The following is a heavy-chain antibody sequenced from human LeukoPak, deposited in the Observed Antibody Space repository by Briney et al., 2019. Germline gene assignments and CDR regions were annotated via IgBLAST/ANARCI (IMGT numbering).Heavy chain of an antibody. CDR1: GYTFTSYY. CDR2: INPSGGST. V-gene: IGHV1-46*01. CDR3: ARGKANQLRFLEWSLDY. Sequence: ASVKVSCKASGYTFTSYYMHWVRQAPGQGLEWMGIINPSGGSTSYAQKFQGRVTMTRDTSTSTVYMELSSLRSEDTAVYYCARGKANQLRFLEWSLDYWGQGTLVTVSS. D-gene: IGHD3-3*01. J-gene: IGHJ4*02.